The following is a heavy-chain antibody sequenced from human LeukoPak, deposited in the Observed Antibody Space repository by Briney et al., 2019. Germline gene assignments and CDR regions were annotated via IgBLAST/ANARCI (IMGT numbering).Heavy chain of an antibody. CDR1: GDSISRYY. Sequence: PSETLSLTCTVSGDSISRYYWSWIRQPAGKGLEWIGRVSTSGSTNYNPSLKSRVTMSVDTSKNQFSLKLSSVTAADTAVYYCARDHNQYYYGSGVSGGWFDPWGQGTLVTVSS. CDR2: VSTSGST. V-gene: IGHV4-4*07. J-gene: IGHJ5*02. CDR3: ARDHNQYYYGSGVSGGWFDP. D-gene: IGHD3-10*01.